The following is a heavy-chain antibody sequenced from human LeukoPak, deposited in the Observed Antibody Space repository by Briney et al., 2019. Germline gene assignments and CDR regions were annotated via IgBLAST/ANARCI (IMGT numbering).Heavy chain of an antibody. V-gene: IGHV4-61*01. D-gene: IGHD1-26*01. CDR1: GGSVSSGSYY. CDR3: ARGDSGSLFDC. Sequence: PSETLSLTCTVSGGSVSSGSYYWSWIRQSPGKGLEWIGYISYSGSTNYNPSLKSRVTISLDTSKSQFSLKLTSVTAADTAVYYCARGDSGSLFDCWGQGTLVTVSP. J-gene: IGHJ4*02. CDR2: ISYSGST.